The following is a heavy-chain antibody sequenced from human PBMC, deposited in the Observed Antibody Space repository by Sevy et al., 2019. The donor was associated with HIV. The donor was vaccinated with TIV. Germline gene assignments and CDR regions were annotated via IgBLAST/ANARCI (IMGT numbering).Heavy chain of an antibody. J-gene: IGHJ4*02. V-gene: IGHV3-7*01. CDR1: GFSFSSYW. D-gene: IGHD3-22*01. CDR2: IKQDRSEK. CDR3: ARAQQVTMLVVIGGLYFDF. Sequence: GGSLRLSCAASGFSFSSYWMTWVRQAPGKGLEWVANIKQDRSEKYYADSLKGRFTISRDNARNSLYMQMESLRAEDTAVYYCARAQQVTMLVVIGGLYFDFWGQGTLVTVSS.